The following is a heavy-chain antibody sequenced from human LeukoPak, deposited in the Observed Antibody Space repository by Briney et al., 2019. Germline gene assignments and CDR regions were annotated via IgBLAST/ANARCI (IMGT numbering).Heavy chain of an antibody. V-gene: IGHV1-69*05. J-gene: IGHJ4*02. CDR2: IIPIFGTA. D-gene: IGHD3-10*01. CDR1: GGTFSSYA. CDR3: ARTGSGSPPFDY. Sequence: SVKVSCKASGGTFSSYAISWVRQAPGQGLEWMGRIIPIFGTANYAQKFQGRVTITTDESTSTAYMELSSPRSEDTAVYYCARTGSGSPPFDYWGQGTLVTVSS.